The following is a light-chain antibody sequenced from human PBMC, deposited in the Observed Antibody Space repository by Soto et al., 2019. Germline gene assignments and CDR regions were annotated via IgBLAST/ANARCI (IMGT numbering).Light chain of an antibody. CDR2: EVS. J-gene: IGLJ1*01. CDR1: SSDVGAYDY. CDR3: SSYTSSSTRV. V-gene: IGLV2-14*03. Sequence: QSALTPPASVSGSPGQSITISCTGTSSDVGAYDYVSWYQQHRDKAPKLMIYEVSNRPSGVSNRFSGSKSVNTATLTISGLQAEDEADYYCSSYTSSSTRVFGTGTKLTVL.